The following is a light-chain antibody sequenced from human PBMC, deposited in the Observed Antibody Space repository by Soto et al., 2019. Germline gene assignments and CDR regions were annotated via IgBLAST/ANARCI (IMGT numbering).Light chain of an antibody. J-gene: IGLJ3*02. Sequence: QSALTQPASVSGSPGQSITISCTGTSSDVGGYNYVSWYQQHPGKAPKLLIYDVTNRPSVVSNRFSGSKSGNTASLTISGLQAEDEADYYCSSYTSSSNLVFGGGTKLTVL. CDR3: SSYTSSSNLV. CDR2: DVT. V-gene: IGLV2-14*01. CDR1: SSDVGGYNY.